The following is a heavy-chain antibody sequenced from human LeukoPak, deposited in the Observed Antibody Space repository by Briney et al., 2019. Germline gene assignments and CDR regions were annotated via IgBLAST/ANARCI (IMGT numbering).Heavy chain of an antibody. J-gene: IGHJ4*02. CDR3: ARAPYDILTGSYFDF. CDR2: IYDSGRI. Sequence: TGGSLRLSCAASGFTVTNTYMNWVRQAPGKGLEWVSVIYDSGRIYYSDSVKGRFTISRDNSKNMLYLQMNSLRVEDTALYYCARAPYDILTGSYFDFWGQGTLVTVSS. CDR1: GFTVTNTY. V-gene: IGHV3-53*01. D-gene: IGHD3-9*01.